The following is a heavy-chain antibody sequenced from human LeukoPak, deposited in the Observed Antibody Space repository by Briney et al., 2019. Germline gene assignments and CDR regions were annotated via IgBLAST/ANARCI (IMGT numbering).Heavy chain of an antibody. CDR2: ISHDGRTK. CDR1: GFNFDNFA. D-gene: IGHD5-24*01. J-gene: IGHJ4*02. Sequence: PGKSLTLSCVVSGFNFDNFAMHWVRQPLGKELEWVAVISHDGRTKYYADSMKGRITISRDNSKNTLFLQMNNLRSEDTAVYFCARPSPPGDGYNPPDHWGQGTVVTVSS. CDR3: ARPSPPGDGYNPPDH. V-gene: IGHV3-30*04.